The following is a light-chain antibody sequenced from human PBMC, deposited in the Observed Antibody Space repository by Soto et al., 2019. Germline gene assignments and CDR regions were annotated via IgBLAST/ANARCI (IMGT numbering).Light chain of an antibody. J-gene: IGKJ3*01. CDR3: QYYGDSPLVT. CDR2: GTS. V-gene: IGKV3-20*01. CDR1: QSVISSY. Sequence: EIVLTQSPGTLSLSPGERATLSCRASQSVISSYLGWYQQKPGQAPRLLIYGTSTRASGISHRFSGSGSGTDLTLTISRVQPEDFAVYYCQYYGDSPLVTFGPGTKVDIK.